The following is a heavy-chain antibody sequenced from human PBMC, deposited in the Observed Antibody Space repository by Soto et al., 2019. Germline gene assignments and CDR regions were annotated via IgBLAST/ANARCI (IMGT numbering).Heavy chain of an antibody. V-gene: IGHV3-48*02. Sequence: HPGGSLRLSCAASGFTFSSYSMNWVRQAPGKGLEWVSYISSSSSTIYYADSVKGRFTISRDNAKNSLYLQMNSLRDEDTAVYYCARDQQQLGDYYYYGMDVWGQGTTVTVSS. CDR1: GFTFSSYS. J-gene: IGHJ6*02. CDR2: ISSSSSTI. CDR3: ARDQQQLGDYYYYGMDV. D-gene: IGHD6-13*01.